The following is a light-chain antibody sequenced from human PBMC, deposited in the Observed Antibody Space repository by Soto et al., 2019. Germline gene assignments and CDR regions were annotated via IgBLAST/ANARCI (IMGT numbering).Light chain of an antibody. V-gene: IGKV1-39*01. CDR3: QQSYIIPRT. CDR1: QSIRSY. J-gene: IGKJ3*01. CDR2: AAS. Sequence: DIQMTQSPSSLSASVGDRVTITCRASQSIRSYLNWYQQKPGKAPKLLIYAASTLQSGVPSRFSGSGSGTEFTLTISSLQPEDFATYYCQQSYIIPRTFGPGTKVDIK.